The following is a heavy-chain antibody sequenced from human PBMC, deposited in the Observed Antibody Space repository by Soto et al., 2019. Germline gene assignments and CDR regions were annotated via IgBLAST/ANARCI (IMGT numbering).Heavy chain of an antibody. Sequence: ASVKVSCKASGYTFFTYDISWVRQAPGQGLEWMGWISTYSGDAKYAQKFQGRVTMTTDTSTTTAYLELRSLRSDDTAVYYCARHHGPTTSENWFDPWGQGTLVTVSS. V-gene: IGHV1-18*01. CDR2: ISTYSGDA. CDR1: GYTFFTYD. CDR3: ARHHGPTTSENWFDP. J-gene: IGHJ5*02. D-gene: IGHD5-12*01.